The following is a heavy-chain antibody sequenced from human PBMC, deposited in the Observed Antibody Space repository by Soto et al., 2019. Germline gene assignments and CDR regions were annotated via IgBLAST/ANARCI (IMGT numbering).Heavy chain of an antibody. V-gene: IGHV3-53*01. Sequence: PGGSLRLSCAASGFTVSSNYMSWVRQAPGKGLEWVSVIYSGGSTYYADSVKGRFTISRDNSKNTLYLQMNSLRAEDTAVYYCARGTGGTAMAKYYYYYGMDVWGQGTTVTVSS. CDR3: ARGTGGTAMAKYYYYYGMDV. D-gene: IGHD5-18*01. CDR2: IYSGGST. J-gene: IGHJ6*02. CDR1: GFTVSSNY.